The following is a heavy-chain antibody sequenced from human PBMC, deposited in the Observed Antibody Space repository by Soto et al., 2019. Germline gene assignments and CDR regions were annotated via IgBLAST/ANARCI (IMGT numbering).Heavy chain of an antibody. CDR3: ARDRIVGATIDY. CDR1: GFTFSSYS. Sequence: EVQLVESGGGLVKPGGSLRLSCAASGFTFSSYSMNWVRQAPGKGLEWVSSISSSSSYIYYADSVKGRFTISGDNAKNSLYLQMNSLRAEDTAVYYCARDRIVGATIDYWGQGTLVTVSS. CDR2: ISSSSSYI. J-gene: IGHJ4*02. D-gene: IGHD1-26*01. V-gene: IGHV3-21*01.